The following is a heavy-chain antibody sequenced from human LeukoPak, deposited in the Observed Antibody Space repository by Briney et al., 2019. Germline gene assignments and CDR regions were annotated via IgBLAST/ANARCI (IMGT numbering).Heavy chain of an antibody. J-gene: IGHJ6*03. Sequence: GGSLRLSCAASGFTFSGYTLHWVRQAPGKGLEYVSAIISHGGSTHYADSVKGRFTVSRDNSKNTLYLQMDSLRAKDMAVYYCARITMGATSANFYYYFLDAWGKGTTVTVSS. D-gene: IGHD3-3*01. V-gene: IGHV3-64*02. CDR1: GFTFSGYT. CDR3: ARITMGATSANFYYYFLDA. CDR2: IISHGGST.